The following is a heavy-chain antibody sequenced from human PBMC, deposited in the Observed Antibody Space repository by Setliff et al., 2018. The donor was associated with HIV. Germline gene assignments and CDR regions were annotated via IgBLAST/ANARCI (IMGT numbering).Heavy chain of an antibody. Sequence: SETLSLTCTVSGGSISSYYWSWIRQPPGKRLEWIGYVYFTGHTNFNPSLKSRVTMSIDTPQNQFSLTLTSVTAADTAVYYCARSPEWGAGGIDYWGQGTLVTVSS. CDR2: VYFTGHT. V-gene: IGHV4-59*01. CDR1: GGSISSYY. J-gene: IGHJ4*02. CDR3: ARSPEWGAGGIDY. D-gene: IGHD1-26*01.